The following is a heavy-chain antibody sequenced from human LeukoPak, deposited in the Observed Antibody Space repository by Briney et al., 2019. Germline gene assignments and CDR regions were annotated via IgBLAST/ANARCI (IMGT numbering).Heavy chain of an antibody. CDR3: ARDGTYNSFDY. D-gene: IGHD1-14*01. J-gene: IGHJ4*02. V-gene: IGHV4-4*07. CDR1: GGSISSYY. CDR2: IYSSGST. Sequence: PSETLSLTCTVSGGSISSYYWSWIRQPAGKGLEWIGRIYSSGSTTYNPSLKSRVPLSVKTSNNQFSLELSSVTAADKAVDYCARDGTYNSFDYWGQGTLVTVSS.